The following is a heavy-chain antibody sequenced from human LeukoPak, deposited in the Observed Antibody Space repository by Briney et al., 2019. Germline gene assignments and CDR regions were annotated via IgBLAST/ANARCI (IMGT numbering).Heavy chain of an antibody. D-gene: IGHD6-19*01. CDR1: GYTLTELS. J-gene: IGHJ4*02. CDR2: FDPEDGET. Sequence: RASVKVSCKVSGYTLTELSMHWVRQAPGKGLEWMGGFDPEDGETIYAQKFQGRVTMTEDTSTDTAYMELSSLRSEDTAVYYCATARPGYSSGWYLDYWGQGTLVTVSS. CDR3: ATARPGYSSGWYLDY. V-gene: IGHV1-24*01.